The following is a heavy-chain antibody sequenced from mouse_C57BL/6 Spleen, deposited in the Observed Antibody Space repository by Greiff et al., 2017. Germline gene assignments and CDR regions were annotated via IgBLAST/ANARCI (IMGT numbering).Heavy chain of an antibody. V-gene: IGHV1-64*01. CDR2: IHPNSGST. J-gene: IGHJ1*03. D-gene: IGHD1-1*01. CDR1: GYTFTSYW. Sequence: VKLQQPGAELVKPGASVKLSCKASGYTFTSYWMHWVKQRPGQGLEWIGMIHPNSGSTNYNEKFKSKATLTVDKSSSTAYMQLSSLTSEDSAVYYCARYYGSSYGGYFDVWGTGTTVTVSS. CDR3: ARYYGSSYGGYFDV.